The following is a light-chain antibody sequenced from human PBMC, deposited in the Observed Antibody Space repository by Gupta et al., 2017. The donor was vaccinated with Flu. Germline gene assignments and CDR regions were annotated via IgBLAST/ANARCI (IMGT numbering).Light chain of an antibody. Sequence: DTVTITCRASQSISVWLAWYQQKPGKAPKVLIYQASTLESGVPSRFSGSGSGTEFTLTISSLQPDDFATYYCQQYNDYSPVTFGQGTKVEIK. CDR1: QSISVW. V-gene: IGKV1-5*03. CDR2: QAS. J-gene: IGKJ2*01. CDR3: QQYNDYSPVT.